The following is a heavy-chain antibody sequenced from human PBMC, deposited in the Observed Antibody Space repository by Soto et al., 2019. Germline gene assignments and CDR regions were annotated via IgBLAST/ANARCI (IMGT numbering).Heavy chain of an antibody. CDR2: ISYDGSNK. J-gene: IGHJ5*02. V-gene: IGHV3-30*18. CDR3: AKGGHYDILNWFDP. D-gene: IGHD3-9*01. CDR1: GFTFSSYG. Sequence: PGGSLRLSCAASGFTFSSYGMHWVRQAPGKGLEWVAVISYDGSNKYYADSVKGRFTISRDNSKNTLYLQMNSLRAEDTAVYYCAKGGHYDILNWFDPWGQGT.